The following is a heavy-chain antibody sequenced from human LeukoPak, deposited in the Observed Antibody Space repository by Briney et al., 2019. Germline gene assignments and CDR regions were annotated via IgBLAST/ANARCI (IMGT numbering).Heavy chain of an antibody. CDR3: ARDLGLRYFDWSTLLDY. CDR2: ISAYNGNT. J-gene: IGHJ4*02. V-gene: IGHV1-18*01. Sequence: ASVKVSCKASGYTFTSYGISWVRQAPGQGLEGMGWISAYNGNTNYAQKLQGRVTMTTDTSTSTAYMELRSLRSDDTAVYYCARDLGLRYFDWSTLLDYWGQGTLVTVSS. CDR1: GYTFTSYG. D-gene: IGHD3-9*01.